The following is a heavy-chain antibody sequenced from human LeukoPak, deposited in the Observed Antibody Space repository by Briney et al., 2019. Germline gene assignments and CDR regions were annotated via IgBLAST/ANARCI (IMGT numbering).Heavy chain of an antibody. J-gene: IGHJ4*02. D-gene: IGHD2-2*01. CDR1: GFTFSSYA. CDR3: AKDGPLYCSSTSCYVDY. CDR2: ISGSGGST. Sequence: GGSLRLSCAASGFTFSSYAMSWVRQAPGKGLEWVSAISGSGGSTYYADSVKGRFTISRDNSKNTLYLQMNSLRAEDTAVYYCAKDGPLYCSSTSCYVDYWGRGTLVTVSS. V-gene: IGHV3-23*01.